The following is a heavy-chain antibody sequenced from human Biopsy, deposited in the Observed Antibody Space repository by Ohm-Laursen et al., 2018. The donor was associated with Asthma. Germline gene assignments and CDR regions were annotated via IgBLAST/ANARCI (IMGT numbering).Heavy chain of an antibody. CDR1: VFVFRSHA. CDR2: VSYDGGVV. Sequence: SLRLSCTASVFVFRSHAMHWVRQAPGKGLEWVAVVSYDGGVVHYADSMKGRFTISRDNAKSTLYLQMNRLRTDDTAVYFCAKRRGYSDLTDFDHWGQGTLVTVSS. V-gene: IGHV3-30*18. D-gene: IGHD3-3*01. CDR3: AKRRGYSDLTDFDH. J-gene: IGHJ4*02.